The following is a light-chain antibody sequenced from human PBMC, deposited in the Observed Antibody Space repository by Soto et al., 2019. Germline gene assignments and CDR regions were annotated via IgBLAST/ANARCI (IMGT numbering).Light chain of an antibody. Sequence: DIQMTQSPSSLSASVGDRVTITCRASQSVSNYLNWYRQLPGKAPTLLIYSTSTLQSGVPSRFSGSGSGTDFTLTISSLQPEDFVTYYCQQLKSSPFTFGPGTKVDIK. V-gene: IGKV1-39*01. J-gene: IGKJ3*01. CDR1: QSVSNY. CDR2: STS. CDR3: QQLKSSPFT.